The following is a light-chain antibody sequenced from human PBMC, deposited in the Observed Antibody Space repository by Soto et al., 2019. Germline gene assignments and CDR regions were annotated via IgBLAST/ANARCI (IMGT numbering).Light chain of an antibody. CDR2: DAS. J-gene: IGKJ4*01. CDR3: QQRSRT. CDR1: ESVSRY. V-gene: IGKV3-11*01. Sequence: EIVLTQSPAILSLSPGETATLSCRASESVSRYLAWYQQKPGQAPRLLIYDASNRATGIPTRFSGSGSGTDFTLTISSLEPDDFAVYYCQQRSRTFGGGTKLEI.